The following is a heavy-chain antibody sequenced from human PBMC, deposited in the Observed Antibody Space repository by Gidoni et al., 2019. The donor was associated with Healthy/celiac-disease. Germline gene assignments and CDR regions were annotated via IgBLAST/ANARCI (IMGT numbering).Heavy chain of an antibody. CDR3: AKSPYSYGSYYYYYYGMDV. CDR2: ISWNMGSI. D-gene: IGHD5-18*01. J-gene: IGHJ6*02. CDR1: GFTFDDYA. V-gene: IGHV3-9*01. Sequence: EVQLVESGGGLVQPGRSLRLSCAASGFTFDDYAMHWVRQAPGKGLGWVSGISWNMGSIGYADSVKGRLTISRDNAKNSLYLQMNSLRAEDTALYYCAKSPYSYGSYYYYYYGMDVWGQGTTVTVSS.